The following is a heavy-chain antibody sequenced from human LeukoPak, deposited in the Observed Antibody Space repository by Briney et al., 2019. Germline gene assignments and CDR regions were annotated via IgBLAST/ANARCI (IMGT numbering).Heavy chain of an antibody. V-gene: IGHV3-74*01. CDR3: ARARGGTYFDY. D-gene: IGHD1-26*01. CDR2: INSDGSVT. J-gene: IGHJ4*02. CDR1: GFTFSNYW. Sequence: GGSLRLSCAASGFTFSNYWMHWVRQAPGKGLVWVSRINSDGSVTNYADSVKGRSTISRDNAKNTLYLQMNSLTAEDTAVYYCARARGGTYFDYWGQGTLVTVSS.